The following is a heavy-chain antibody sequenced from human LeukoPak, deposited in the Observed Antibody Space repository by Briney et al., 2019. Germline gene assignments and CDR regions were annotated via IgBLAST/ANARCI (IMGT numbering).Heavy chain of an antibody. D-gene: IGHD3-3*01. J-gene: IGHJ4*02. Sequence: PGGSLRLSCAASGFTFSDYYMSWIRQAPGKGLEGVSYISSRGSTIYYADSVKGRFTISRDNDKNSLYLQMNSLRAEDTAVYYCACYDFWSGYYPPDYWGQGTLVTVSS. CDR2: ISSRGSTI. CDR3: ACYDFWSGYYPPDY. CDR1: GFTFSDYY. V-gene: IGHV3-11*01.